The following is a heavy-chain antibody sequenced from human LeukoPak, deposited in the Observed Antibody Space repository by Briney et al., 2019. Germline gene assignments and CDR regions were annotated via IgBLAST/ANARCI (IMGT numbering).Heavy chain of an antibody. CDR1: GYSISRGYH. CDR2: IYHSGSI. D-gene: IGHD3-22*01. Sequence: SETLSLTCAVSGYSISRGYHWGWIRLPPGKELEWIGSIYHSGSIYYNPSIKSRVTISVDTSQNQFSLKLSSVTAADTAVYYCARIGRDSSGYYPPKLDDFDVWGQGTMVTVSS. CDR3: ARIGRDSSGYYPPKLDDFDV. J-gene: IGHJ3*01. V-gene: IGHV4-38-2*01.